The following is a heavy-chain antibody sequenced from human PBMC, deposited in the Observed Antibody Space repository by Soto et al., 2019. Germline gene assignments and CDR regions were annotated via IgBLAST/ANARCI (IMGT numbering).Heavy chain of an antibody. V-gene: IGHV4-30-2*01. CDR3: ARDSRSGYYLEY. D-gene: IGHD3-22*01. Sequence: QPQLQESGSRLVKPSQTLSLTCAVSGDSISNGGYSWNWIRQPPGKGLEWIGYIYHSGGTDYNPSIKRRVTITVDSSTNQFPLQLNTVTAADTAVYYCARDSRSGYYLEYWGQGTLVTVSS. CDR2: IYHSGGT. CDR1: GDSISNGGYS. J-gene: IGHJ4*02.